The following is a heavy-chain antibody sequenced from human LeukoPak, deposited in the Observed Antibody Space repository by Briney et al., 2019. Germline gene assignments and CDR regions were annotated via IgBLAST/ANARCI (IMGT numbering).Heavy chain of an antibody. J-gene: IGHJ6*02. D-gene: IGHD4-17*01. CDR2: ISYDGSNK. Sequence: GRSLRLSCAASGFTFSSYGMHWVRQAPGKGLEWVAVISYDGSNKYYADSVKGRFTISRDNSKNTLYLQMNSLRAEDTAVYYCAKDRATVTTEYYYGMDVWGQGTTVTVSS. CDR1: GFTFSSYG. CDR3: AKDRATVTTEYYYGMDV. V-gene: IGHV3-30*18.